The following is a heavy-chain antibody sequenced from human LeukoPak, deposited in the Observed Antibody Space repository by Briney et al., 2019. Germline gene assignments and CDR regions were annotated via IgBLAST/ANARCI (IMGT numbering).Heavy chain of an antibody. CDR3: ARSPRSSGWEEPFFVY. Sequence: SETLSLTCTVSGGSISSYYWSWIRQPPGKGLEWIGYIYYSGSTNYNPSLKSRVTISVDTSKNQFSLKLSSVTAADTAVYYCARSPRSSGWEEPFFVYWGQGTLVTVSS. CDR2: IYYSGST. CDR1: GGSISSYY. D-gene: IGHD6-19*01. J-gene: IGHJ4*02. V-gene: IGHV4-59*01.